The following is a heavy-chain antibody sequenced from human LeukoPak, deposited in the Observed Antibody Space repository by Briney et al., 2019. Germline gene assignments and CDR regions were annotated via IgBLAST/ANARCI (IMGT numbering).Heavy chain of an antibody. CDR1: GFTFSSYA. J-gene: IGHJ4*02. Sequence: GWSLRLSCAASGFTFSSYAVHWVRQAPGKGLEWVAFISYDGTNKFYADSVEGRFTISRDNSDNTLYLQMKSLRPDDTAVFYCARGSPAGANFDYWGQGTLVTVSS. V-gene: IGHV3-30-3*01. D-gene: IGHD7-27*01. CDR2: ISYDGTNK. CDR3: ARGSPAGANFDY.